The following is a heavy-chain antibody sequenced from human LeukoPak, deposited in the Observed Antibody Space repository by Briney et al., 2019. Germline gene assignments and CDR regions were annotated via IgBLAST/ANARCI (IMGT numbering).Heavy chain of an antibody. CDR2: IYTSGST. CDR1: GGSISSYY. CDR3: ARENSGSHREFDY. J-gene: IGHJ4*02. V-gene: IGHV4-4*07. Sequence: PSETLSLTCTVSGGSISSYYWSWIRQPAGKGLEWIGGIYTSGSTNYNASLKSRVSMSVDTSKNQFSLKLSSVTAADTAVFYCARENSGSHREFDYWGQGTRVTVSS. D-gene: IGHD1-26*01.